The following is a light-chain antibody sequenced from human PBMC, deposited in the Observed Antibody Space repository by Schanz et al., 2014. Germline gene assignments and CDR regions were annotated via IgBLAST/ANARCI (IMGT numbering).Light chain of an antibody. CDR3: ASWDDSLNARV. V-gene: IGLV1-44*01. J-gene: IGLJ3*02. CDR2: SNN. CDR1: SSNIGGNT. Sequence: QSVLTQPPSASGTPGQRVTISCSGSSSNIGGNTVNWYQQLPGTAPKPLIYSNNQRPSGVPDRFSGSKSGTSASLAISGLQSEDEADYYCASWDDSLNARVFGGGTKLTV.